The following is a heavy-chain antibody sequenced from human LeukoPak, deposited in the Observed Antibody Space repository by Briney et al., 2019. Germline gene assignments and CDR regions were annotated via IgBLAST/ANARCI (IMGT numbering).Heavy chain of an antibody. CDR3: ARHRGGSSWSNWFDP. J-gene: IGHJ5*02. Sequence: SETLSLTCTVSGGSISSYYWSWIRQPPGKELEWMAYINYSGTTNYNPSLKSRVTISIDTSKNQFSLKLTSVTAADTAVYYCARHRGGSSWSNWFDPWGQGTLVTVSS. V-gene: IGHV4-59*08. D-gene: IGHD6-13*01. CDR2: INYSGTT. CDR1: GGSISSYY.